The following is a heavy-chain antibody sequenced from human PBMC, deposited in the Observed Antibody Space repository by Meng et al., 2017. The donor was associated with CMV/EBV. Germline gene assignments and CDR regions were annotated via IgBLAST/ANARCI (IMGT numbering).Heavy chain of an antibody. CDR2: IKQDGSEK. CDR1: GFTFSSYW. D-gene: IGHD2-2*01. Sequence: LTCAASGFTFSSYWMSWVRQAPGKGLEWVANIKQDGSEKYYVDSVKGRFTISRDNAKNSLYLQMNSLRAEDTAVYYCARDRVKYQLLSHYYYGMDVWGQGTTVTVSS. J-gene: IGHJ6*02. V-gene: IGHV3-7*01. CDR3: ARDRVKYQLLSHYYYGMDV.